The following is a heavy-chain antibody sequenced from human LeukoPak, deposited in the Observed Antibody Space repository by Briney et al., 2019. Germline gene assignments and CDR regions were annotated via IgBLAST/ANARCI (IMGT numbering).Heavy chain of an antibody. D-gene: IGHD3-9*01. Sequence: ASVKVSCKASGYTFTSYYMHWVRQAPGQGLEWMGIINPSGGSTSYAQKFQGRVTMTRDTSTSTVYMELSSLRSEDTAVYYCARDPRATGYYNAIPFDYWGQGTLVTVSS. V-gene: IGHV1-46*01. CDR3: ARDPRATGYYNAIPFDY. CDR2: INPSGGST. CDR1: GYTFTSYY. J-gene: IGHJ4*02.